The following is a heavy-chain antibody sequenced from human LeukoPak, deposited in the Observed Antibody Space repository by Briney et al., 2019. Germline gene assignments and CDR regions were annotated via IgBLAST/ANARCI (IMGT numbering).Heavy chain of an antibody. V-gene: IGHV4-34*01. CDR2: INHSGST. J-gene: IGHJ4*02. CDR3: ARREMGIAARSRPHYFDY. Sequence: SETLSLTYAVYGGSFSGYYWSWIGQPPGKGQEWFGEINHSGSTNYNPSLKSRVTISVDTSKNQFSLKLSSVTAADTAVYYCARREMGIAARSRPHYFDYRGQGTLVTVSS. CDR1: GGSFSGYY. D-gene: IGHD6-6*01.